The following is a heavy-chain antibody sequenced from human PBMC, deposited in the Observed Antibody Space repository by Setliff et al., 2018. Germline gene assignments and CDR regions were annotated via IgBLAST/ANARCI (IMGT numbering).Heavy chain of an antibody. J-gene: IGHJ3*01. Sequence: LRLSCAASGFTFSSYWMSWVRQAPGKGLEWVANIKEDGSEKYYVDSVKGRFTISRDNAKNSLDLQMNNLRDEDTAVYYCARDRWKVIVNRGDDAFDLWGQGTMVTVSS. CDR2: IKEDGSEK. CDR3: ARDRWKVIVNRGDDAFDL. V-gene: IGHV3-7*01. CDR1: GFTFSSYW. D-gene: IGHD3-22*01.